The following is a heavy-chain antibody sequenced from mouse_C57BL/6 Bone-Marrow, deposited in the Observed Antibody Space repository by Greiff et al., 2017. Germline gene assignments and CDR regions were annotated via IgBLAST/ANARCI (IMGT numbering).Heavy chain of an antibody. Sequence: QVQLQQPGAELVKPGASVKLSCKASGYTFTSYWMQWVKQRPGQGLEWIGEIDPSDSYTNYNQKFKGKATLTVDTSSSTAYMQLSSLTSEDSAVYYCARSLRDYAMDYWGQGTSVTVSS. CDR3: ARSLRDYAMDY. CDR2: IDPSDSYT. CDR1: GYTFTSYW. J-gene: IGHJ4*01. V-gene: IGHV1-50*01.